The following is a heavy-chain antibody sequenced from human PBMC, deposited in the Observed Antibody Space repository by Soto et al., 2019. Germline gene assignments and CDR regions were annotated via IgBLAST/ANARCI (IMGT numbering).Heavy chain of an antibody. CDR3: ARKESYYGSGSYPYGMDV. V-gene: IGHV3-30-3*01. CDR1: GCTFSSYA. Sequence: XGSLKLSCSAAGCTFSSYAMHWVRKAPGRGLDWVAVISYDGSNKYYADSVKGRFTISRDNSKNTLYLQMNSLRAADTAVYYCARKESYYGSGSYPYGMDVWGQGTTVTVSS. D-gene: IGHD3-10*01. CDR2: ISYDGSNK. J-gene: IGHJ6*02.